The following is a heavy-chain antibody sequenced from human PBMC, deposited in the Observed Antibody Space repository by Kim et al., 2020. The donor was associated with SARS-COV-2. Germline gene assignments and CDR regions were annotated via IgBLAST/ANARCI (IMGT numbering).Heavy chain of an antibody. J-gene: IGHJ4*02. Sequence: SVKVSCKASGGTFSSYAISWVRQAPGQGLEWMGRIIPILGIANYAQKFQGRVTITADKSTSTAYMELSILRSEDTAVYYCVREGQGDYYDSSGYYFHFDYWGQGTLVTVSS. D-gene: IGHD3-22*01. V-gene: IGHV1-69*04. CDR3: VREGQGDYYDSSGYYFHFDY. CDR1: GGTFSSYA. CDR2: IIPILGIA.